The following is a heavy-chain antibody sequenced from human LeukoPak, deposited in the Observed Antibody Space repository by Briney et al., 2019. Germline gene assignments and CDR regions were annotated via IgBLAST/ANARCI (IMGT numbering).Heavy chain of an antibody. CDR1: GFTFSSYA. Sequence: GRSLGLSCAASGFTFSSYAMHWVRQAPGKGLEWVAVISYDGSNKYYADSVKGRFTISRDNSKNTLYLQMNSLRAEDTAVYYCARWAPYSSSWYFDYWGQGTLVTVSS. V-gene: IGHV3-30*04. D-gene: IGHD6-13*01. J-gene: IGHJ4*02. CDR2: ISYDGSNK. CDR3: ARWAPYSSSWYFDY.